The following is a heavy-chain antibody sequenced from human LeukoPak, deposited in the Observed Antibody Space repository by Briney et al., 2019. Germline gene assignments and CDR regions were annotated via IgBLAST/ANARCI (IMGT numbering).Heavy chain of an antibody. V-gene: IGHV3-30*04. J-gene: IGHJ4*02. CDR2: ISYDGSNK. D-gene: IGHD2-15*01. Sequence: GGSLRLSCAASGFTFSSYAMHWVRQAPGKGLEWVAVISYDGSNKYYADSVKGRFTISRDNAKNSLYLQMNSLRAEDTAVYYCARAKYLDCSGGSCYSGGIDYWGQGTLVTVSS. CDR1: GFTFSSYA. CDR3: ARAKYLDCSGGSCYSGGIDY.